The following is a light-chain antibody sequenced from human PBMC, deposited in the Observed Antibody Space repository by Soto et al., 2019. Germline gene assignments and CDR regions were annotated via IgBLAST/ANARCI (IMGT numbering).Light chain of an antibody. V-gene: IGLV2-14*01. Sequence: QSALTQPASVSGSPGQSITISCSGTSSDVGGYNYVSWYQLHPGKAPKLMIYEVSSRPSGVSNRFSGSKSGNTASLTISGLQAGDEADYYCSSYTSNSTLVVFGGGTQLTVL. J-gene: IGLJ2*01. CDR1: SSDVGGYNY. CDR2: EVS. CDR3: SSYTSNSTLVV.